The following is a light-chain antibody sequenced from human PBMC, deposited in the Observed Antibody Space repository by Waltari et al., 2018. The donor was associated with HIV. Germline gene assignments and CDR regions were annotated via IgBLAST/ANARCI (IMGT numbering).Light chain of an antibody. CDR2: KDR. V-gene: IGLV3-16*01. J-gene: IGLJ3*02. CDR1: ALPKKY. CDR3: LSADNSGTYWM. Sequence: SYALTQPPSVSVSLGQMASITCSGEALPKKYTYWYQQKPGQAPVLVIYKDRERPAGIPERFSGSSSGKIVTLTISGVQAEDEADYYCLSADNSGTYWMFGGGTKLTVL.